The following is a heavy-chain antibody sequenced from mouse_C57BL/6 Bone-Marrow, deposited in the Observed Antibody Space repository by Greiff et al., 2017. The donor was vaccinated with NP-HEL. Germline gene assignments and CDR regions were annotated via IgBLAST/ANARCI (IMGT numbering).Heavy chain of an antibody. CDR2: IDPENGDT. CDR1: GFNIKDDY. J-gene: IGHJ1*03. Sequence: VQLQQSGAELVRPGASVKLSCTASGFNIKDDYMHWVKQRPEQGLEWIGWIDPENGDTEYASKFQGKATITADTSSNTAYLQLSSLTSEDTAVDYCTTRRNWYFDVWGTGTTVTVSS. CDR3: TTRRNWYFDV. V-gene: IGHV14-4*01.